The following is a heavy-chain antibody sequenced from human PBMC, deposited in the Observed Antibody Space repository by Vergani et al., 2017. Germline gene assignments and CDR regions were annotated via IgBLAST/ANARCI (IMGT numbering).Heavy chain of an antibody. Sequence: QVQLQQWGAGLLKPSETLSLTCAVYGGSFSGYYWSWIRQPPGKGLEWIGEINHSGSTNYNPSLKSRVTISVDTSKNQFSLKLSSVTAADTAVYYCASISPLLDIVLMNLGAFDIWGQGTMVTVSS. V-gene: IGHV4-34*01. CDR1: GGSFSGYY. CDR3: ASISPLLDIVLMNLGAFDI. J-gene: IGHJ3*02. D-gene: IGHD2-8*01. CDR2: INHSGST.